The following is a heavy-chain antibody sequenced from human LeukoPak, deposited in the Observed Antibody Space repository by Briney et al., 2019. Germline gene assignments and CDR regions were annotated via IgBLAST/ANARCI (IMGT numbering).Heavy chain of an antibody. Sequence: ASVKVSCKASGYTFTGYYMHWVRQAPGQGLEWMGWINPNSGGTNYAQKFQGRVTMTRDTSISTAYMELSRLRSEDTAVYYCARGGYSGSYYGFFDYWGQGTLVTVSS. D-gene: IGHD1-26*01. CDR2: INPNSGGT. V-gene: IGHV1-2*02. CDR1: GYTFTGYY. CDR3: ARGGYSGSYYGFFDY. J-gene: IGHJ4*02.